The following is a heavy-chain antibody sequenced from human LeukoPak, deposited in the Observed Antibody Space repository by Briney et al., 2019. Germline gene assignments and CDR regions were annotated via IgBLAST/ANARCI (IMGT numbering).Heavy chain of an antibody. CDR1: GVSFSGYY. J-gene: IGHJ4*02. D-gene: IGHD3-22*01. CDR3: ARDGVYYDSSGYRATLTDY. Sequence: PSETLSLTCAVYGVSFSGYYWSWIRQPPGKGLEWIGEINHSGSTNYNPSLKSRVTISVDTSKNQFSLKLSSVTAADTAVYYCARDGVYYDSSGYRATLTDYWGQGTLVTVSS. CDR2: INHSGST. V-gene: IGHV4-34*01.